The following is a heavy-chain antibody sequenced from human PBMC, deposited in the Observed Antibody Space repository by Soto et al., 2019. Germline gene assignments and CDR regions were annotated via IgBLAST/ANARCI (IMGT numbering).Heavy chain of an antibody. J-gene: IGHJ4*01. V-gene: IGHV1-2*02. CDR3: ATGGFWILPL. CDR2: IDPRSGGT. Sequence: HVQLVQSGTEVKKPGASVRVSCMVSGYPFTTYYIHWVRQAPGQGLEWMGWIDPRSGGTVYEQKFSGRGTQAQEPANRPVYLGPDGVNTGDHGPYYRATGGFWILPLWGQGSLVTVSS. D-gene: IGHD3-3*01. CDR1: GYPFTTYY.